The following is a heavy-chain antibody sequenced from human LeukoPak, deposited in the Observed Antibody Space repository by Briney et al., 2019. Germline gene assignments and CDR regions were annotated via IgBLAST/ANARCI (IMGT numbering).Heavy chain of an antibody. D-gene: IGHD6-19*01. J-gene: IGHJ3*02. CDR3: ARAKEQWLVHWNAFDI. V-gene: IGHV3-64*01. CDR2: ISSNGGST. Sequence: GGSLRLACAASGFTFSSYGMHWVRQAPGKGLEYVSAISSNGGSTYYANSVKGRFTISRDNSKNTLYLQMGSLRAEDMAVYYCARAKEQWLVHWNAFDIWGQGTMVTVSS. CDR1: GFTFSSYG.